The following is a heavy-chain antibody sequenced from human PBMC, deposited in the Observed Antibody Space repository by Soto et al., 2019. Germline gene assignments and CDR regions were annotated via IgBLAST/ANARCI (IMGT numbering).Heavy chain of an antibody. D-gene: IGHD3-9*01. J-gene: IGHJ2*01. CDR3: ARESHDILTGPPWVWYFDL. V-gene: IGHV4-34*01. Sequence: QVQLQQWGAGPLRPVETLSLTCGVSGGSFSGYYWAWIRQSPGKGLEWIGEINDRGSINYNPSLKSRVSISVDTSKKHYSLNLRSVTAADTAVYYCARESHDILTGPPWVWYFDLWGRGTLVTVSS. CDR1: GGSFSGYY. CDR2: INDRGSI.